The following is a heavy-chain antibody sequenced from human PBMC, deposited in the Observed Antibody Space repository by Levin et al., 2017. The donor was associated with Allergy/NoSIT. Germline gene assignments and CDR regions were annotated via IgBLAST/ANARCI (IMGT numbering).Heavy chain of an antibody. J-gene: IGHJ5*02. CDR1: GFNFSNFG. CDR2: ISSAGGST. CDR3: AKGPSPITPRWFDP. D-gene: IGHD3-3*01. Sequence: QSGGSLRLSCAASGFNFSNFGMSWVRQAPGKGLEWVSSISSAGGSTYYADSVRGRFTISRENSKNTFYLQMNSLRAEDTAVYYCAKGPSPITPRWFDPWGQGTPVTVSS. V-gene: IGHV3-23*01.